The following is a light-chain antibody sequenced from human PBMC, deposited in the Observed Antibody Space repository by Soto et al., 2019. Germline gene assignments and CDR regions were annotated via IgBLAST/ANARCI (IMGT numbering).Light chain of an antibody. CDR3: QQYNSHST. Sequence: DIQMTQSPSTLSASVGDRVTITCRASQSISSWLAWCQQKPGRAPKLLIYKASTLESGVPSRFSGSGSGTEFTLTISSLQPDDFATYYCQQYNSHSTFGQGTKVEIK. V-gene: IGKV1-5*03. J-gene: IGKJ1*01. CDR1: QSISSW. CDR2: KAS.